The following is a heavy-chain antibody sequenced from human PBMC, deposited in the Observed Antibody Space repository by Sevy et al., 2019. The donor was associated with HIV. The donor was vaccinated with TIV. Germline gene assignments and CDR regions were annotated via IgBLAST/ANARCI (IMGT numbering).Heavy chain of an antibody. Sequence: ASVKVSCKVSGYTLTELSMHWVRQAPGKGLEWMGGFDPEDGETIYAQNFQGRVTMTEDTSTDTAYMELSSLRSEDTAVYYCASRYTYGSGSYRGGFDPWGQGTLVTVSS. CDR2: FDPEDGET. CDR3: ASRYTYGSGSYRGGFDP. CDR1: GYTLTELS. D-gene: IGHD3-10*01. V-gene: IGHV1-24*01. J-gene: IGHJ5*02.